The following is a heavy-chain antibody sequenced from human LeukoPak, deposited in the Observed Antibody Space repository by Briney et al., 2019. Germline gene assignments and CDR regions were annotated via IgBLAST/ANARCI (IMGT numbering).Heavy chain of an antibody. CDR3: ARRGPLRLGGYYYMDV. CDR1: GFTFSSYG. CDR2: IWYDGSNK. D-gene: IGHD3-16*01. V-gene: IGHV3-33*01. Sequence: QPGRSLRLSCAASGFTFSSYGMHWVRQAPGKGLEWVAVIWYDGSNKYYADSVKGRFTISRDNSKNTLYLQMNSLTAEDTAVYYGARRGPLRLGGYYYMDVWGKGTTVTVSS. J-gene: IGHJ6*03.